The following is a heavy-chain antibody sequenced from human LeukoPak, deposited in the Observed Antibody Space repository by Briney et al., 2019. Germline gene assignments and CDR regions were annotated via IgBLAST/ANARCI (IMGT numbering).Heavy chain of an antibody. Sequence: SETLSLTCAVYGGSFSGYYWSWIRQPPGKGLEWIGEINHSGSTNYNPSLKSRVTISVGTSKNQFSLKLSSVTAADTAVYYCAGGWELLDPYDAFDIWGQGTMVTVSS. CDR3: AGGWELLDPYDAFDI. J-gene: IGHJ3*02. CDR1: GGSFSGYY. D-gene: IGHD1-26*01. CDR2: INHSGST. V-gene: IGHV4-34*01.